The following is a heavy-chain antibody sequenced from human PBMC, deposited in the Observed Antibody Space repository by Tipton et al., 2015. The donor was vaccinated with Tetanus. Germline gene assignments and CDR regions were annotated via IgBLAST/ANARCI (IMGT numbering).Heavy chain of an antibody. CDR2: VYNSGSF. CDR1: GGSMSPNY. CDR3: ARASRYSYGYSSYFDY. J-gene: IGHJ4*02. V-gene: IGHV4-59*01. D-gene: IGHD5-18*01. Sequence: TLSLTCTVSGGSMSPNYWNWIRQSPGKGLEWIGYVYNSGSFNYNPSLKSRITISIDTSKTQFSLKLSSVTAADTAMYYCARASRYSYGYSSYFDYWGQGILVTVSS.